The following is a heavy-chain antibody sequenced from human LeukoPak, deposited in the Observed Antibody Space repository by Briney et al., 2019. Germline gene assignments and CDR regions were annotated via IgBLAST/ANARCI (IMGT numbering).Heavy chain of an antibody. CDR2: IYYSGST. J-gene: IGHJ4*02. CDR3: ARVGTTVTHFDY. D-gene: IGHD4-17*01. V-gene: IGHV4-30-4*01. Sequence: SETLSLTCTVSGGSISSGDYYWSWIRKPPGKGLEWIGYIYYSGSTYYNPSLKSRVTISVDTSKNQLSLKLSSVTAADTAVYYCARVGTTVTHFDYWGQGTLVTVSS. CDR1: GGSISSGDYY.